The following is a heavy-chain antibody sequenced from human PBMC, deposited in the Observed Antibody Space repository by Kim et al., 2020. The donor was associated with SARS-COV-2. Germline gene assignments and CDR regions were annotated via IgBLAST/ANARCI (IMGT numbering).Heavy chain of an antibody. CDR2: ISSNGGST. J-gene: IGHJ1*01. CDR1: GFTFSSYA. D-gene: IGHD2-8*01. Sequence: GGSLRLSCSASGFTFSSYAMHWVRQAPGKGLEYVSAISSNGGSTYYADSVKGRFTISRDNSKNTLYLQMSSLRAEDTAVYYCVKDPSYCTNGVCFEYFQHWGQGTLVTVSS. CDR3: VKDPSYCTNGVCFEYFQH. V-gene: IGHV3-64D*06.